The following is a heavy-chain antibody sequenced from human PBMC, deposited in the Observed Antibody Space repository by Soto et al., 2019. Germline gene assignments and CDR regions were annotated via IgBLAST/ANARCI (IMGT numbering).Heavy chain of an antibody. CDR2: IWYDGINK. CDR1: GFTFSNNG. V-gene: IGHV3-33*01. CDR3: ARDRVQMVDGLDV. J-gene: IGHJ6*02. D-gene: IGHD2-15*01. Sequence: QVQLVESGGGVVQPGRSLRLSCAASGFTFSNNGMHWVRQAPGKGLEWVAVIWYDGINKYYADSVKGRFIISRDNTQNTVYLQMNSLRADDTAVYYCARDRVQMVDGLDVWGQGTTVTVSS.